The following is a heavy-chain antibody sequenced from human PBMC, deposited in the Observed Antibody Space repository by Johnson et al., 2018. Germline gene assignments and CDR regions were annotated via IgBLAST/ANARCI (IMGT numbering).Heavy chain of an antibody. CDR1: GFTFSSYG. D-gene: IGHD6-19*01. J-gene: IGHJ6*03. Sequence: QVRLVESGGGLVQPGRSMRLSCAASGFTFSSYGMHWVRQALGKGLAWVAVIWYDGSNKYYADSVKGRFTISRDNSKNTLYLQMNSLRTEDTAVYYCASLRGRLDYYYYYMDVWGKGTTVTVSS. V-gene: IGHV3-33*01. CDR3: ASLRGRLDYYYYYMDV. CDR2: IWYDGSNK.